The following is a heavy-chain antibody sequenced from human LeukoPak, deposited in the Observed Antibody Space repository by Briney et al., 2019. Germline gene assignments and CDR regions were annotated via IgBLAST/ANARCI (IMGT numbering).Heavy chain of an antibody. V-gene: IGHV3-72*01. CDR1: GFTFSDHY. CDR2: TRSKARGYTT. J-gene: IGHJ6*02. CDR3: ARGPTVTFNYHYGMDV. Sequence: PGGSLRLSCATSGFTFSDHYRDWVRQAPGKGLEWVARTRSKARGYTTEYAASVKGRFTVSREESMNSLYLQMNSLKTEDTAVYFCARGPTVTFNYHYGMDVWGQGTTVTVSS. D-gene: IGHD4-17*01.